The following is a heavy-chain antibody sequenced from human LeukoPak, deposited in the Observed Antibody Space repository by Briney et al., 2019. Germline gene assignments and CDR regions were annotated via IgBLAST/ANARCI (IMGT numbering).Heavy chain of an antibody. CDR3: ARALAVAGTGGFDS. Sequence: SWGSLRLSCAASGFTFSSYWMSWVRQAPGKGLEWVANIKQDGSEKYYVDSVKGRFTISRDNAKNSLYLQMNSLRAEDTAVYYCARALAVAGTGGFDSWGQGTLVTVSS. CDR1: GFTFSSYW. V-gene: IGHV3-7*01. CDR2: IKQDGSEK. D-gene: IGHD6-19*01. J-gene: IGHJ4*02.